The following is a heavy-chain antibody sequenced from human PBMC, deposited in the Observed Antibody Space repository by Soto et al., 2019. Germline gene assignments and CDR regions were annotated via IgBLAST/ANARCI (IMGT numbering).Heavy chain of an antibody. V-gene: IGHV4-59*01. CDR2: IYYSGST. J-gene: IGHJ6*02. CDR1: GGSISSYY. D-gene: IGHD6-13*01. CDR3: ARGLGNYYYYGMDV. Sequence: SETLSLTCTVSGGSISSYYWSWIRQPPGKGLEWIGYIYYSGSTNYNPSLKSRVTISVDTSKNQFSLKLSSVTAADTAVYYCARGLGNYYYYGMDVWGQGTTVTVSS.